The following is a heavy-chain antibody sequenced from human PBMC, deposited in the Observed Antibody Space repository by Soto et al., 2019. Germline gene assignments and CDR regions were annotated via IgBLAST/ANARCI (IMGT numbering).Heavy chain of an antibody. D-gene: IGHD2-2*01. J-gene: IGHJ4*02. CDR2: INPSGGST. CDR3: ARDWKVYCSSTSCSNFDY. V-gene: IGHV1-46*01. CDR1: VYTFTSYY. Sequence: XSVKVSCKASVYTFTSYYMHWVRQAPGQGLEWMGIINPSGGSTSYAQKFQGRVTMTRDTSTSTVYMELSSLRSEDTAVYYCARDWKVYCSSTSCSNFDYWGQGTLVTVSS.